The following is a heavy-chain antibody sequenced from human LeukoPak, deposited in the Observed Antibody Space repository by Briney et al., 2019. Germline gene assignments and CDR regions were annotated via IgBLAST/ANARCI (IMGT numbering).Heavy chain of an antibody. J-gene: IGHJ3*02. CDR3: ARVYFDWLIENLDAFDI. CDR1: GYSISSGYY. V-gene: IGHV4-38-2*02. D-gene: IGHD3-9*01. Sequence: SETLSLTCTVSGYSISSGYYWGWIRQPPGKGLEWIGSIYHSGSTYYNPSLKSRVTISVDTSKNQFSLKLSSVTAADTAVYCCARVYFDWLIENLDAFDIWGQGTMVTVSS. CDR2: IYHSGST.